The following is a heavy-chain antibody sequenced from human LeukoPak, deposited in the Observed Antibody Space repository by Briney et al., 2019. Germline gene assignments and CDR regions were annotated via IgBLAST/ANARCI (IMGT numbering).Heavy chain of an antibody. V-gene: IGHV4-39*07. Sequence: SETLSLTCTVSGGSISSSSYYWGWIRQPPGKGLEWIGSIYYSGSTYYNPSLKSRVTISVDTANNQFSLKLSSVTAADTAVYYCARESVTFGLAYWGQGALVTVSS. CDR3: ARESVTFGLAY. D-gene: IGHD3/OR15-3a*01. CDR2: IYYSGST. CDR1: GGSISSSSYY. J-gene: IGHJ4*02.